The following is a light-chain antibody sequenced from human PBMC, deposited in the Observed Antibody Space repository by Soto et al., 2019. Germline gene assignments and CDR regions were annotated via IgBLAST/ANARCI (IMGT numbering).Light chain of an antibody. CDR1: QDIGND. CDR3: LQAYTYPWT. Sequence: IQMTQSPSSLSASVRERVTITCRASQDIGNDLGWYQQKPGKAPNLLIYAASSLRSGVPSRFSGSGSGTHFTLPINRLQAQDSATYFCLQAYTYPWTFGQGTKVEIK. V-gene: IGKV1-6*02. CDR2: AAS. J-gene: IGKJ1*01.